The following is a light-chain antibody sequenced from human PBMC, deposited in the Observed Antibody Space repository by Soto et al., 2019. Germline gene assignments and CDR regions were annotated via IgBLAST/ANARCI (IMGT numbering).Light chain of an antibody. J-gene: IGLJ1*01. CDR3: CSYTGSDTYV. Sequence: QSVLTQPRSVSGSPGQSVTISCTGTSSDVGGYKYVSWYQQYPGKAPKLMIYHVSKRPSGVPDRFSGSKSGNTASLTISGLQGEDEADYYCCSYTGSDTYVFGTGTNVTVL. CDR2: HVS. V-gene: IGLV2-11*01. CDR1: SSDVGGYKY.